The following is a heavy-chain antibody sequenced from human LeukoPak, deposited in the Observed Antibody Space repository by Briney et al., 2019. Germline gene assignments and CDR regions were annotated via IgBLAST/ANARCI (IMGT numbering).Heavy chain of an antibody. Sequence: PGGSLRLSCAASGFTFSNYWMNWVRQAPGKGLEWVANIKQDGSEKFYVDSVKGRFTISRDNAKNSLYLQMNSLRAEDTAVYYCARAVSSGYYNFYFDYWGQGTLVTVSS. CDR2: IKQDGSEK. CDR1: GFTFSNYW. CDR3: ARAVSSGYYNFYFDY. V-gene: IGHV3-7*04. J-gene: IGHJ4*02. D-gene: IGHD3-3*01.